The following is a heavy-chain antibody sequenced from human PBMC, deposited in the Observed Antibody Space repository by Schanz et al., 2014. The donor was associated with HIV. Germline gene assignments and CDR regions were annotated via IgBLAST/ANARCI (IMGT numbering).Heavy chain of an antibody. J-gene: IGHJ6*02. D-gene: IGHD2-15*01. CDR2: ISYDGSNK. V-gene: IGHV3-30*19. CDR3: ARGSGPYYYYYGMDV. Sequence: QVQLVESGGRVVQPGRSLRLSCAASGFTFRNFGMHWVRQAPGKGLEWVAVISYDGSNKYYADSVKGRFTISRDNSKNTLYLQMNSLRAEDTAVYYCARGSGPYYYYYGMDVWGQGTTVTVSS. CDR1: GFTFRNFG.